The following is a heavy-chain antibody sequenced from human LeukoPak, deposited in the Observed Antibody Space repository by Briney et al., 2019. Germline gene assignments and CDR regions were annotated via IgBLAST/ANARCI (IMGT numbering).Heavy chain of an antibody. CDR3: ARDKTYLRWLGEFRNGMDV. Sequence: SQTLSLTCTVSGGSISSGSYYWSWIRQPAGKGLEWIGRIYTSGSTNYNPSLKSRVTISVDTSKNQFSLKLSSVTAADTAVYYCARDKTYLRWLGEFRNGMDVWGQGTTVTVSS. D-gene: IGHD3-10*01. CDR2: IYTSGST. V-gene: IGHV4-61*02. J-gene: IGHJ6*02. CDR1: GGSISSGSYY.